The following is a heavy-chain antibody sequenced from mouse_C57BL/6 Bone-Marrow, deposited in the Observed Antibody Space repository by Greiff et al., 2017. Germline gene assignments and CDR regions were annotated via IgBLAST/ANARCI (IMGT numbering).Heavy chain of an antibody. D-gene: IGHD1-1*01. J-gene: IGHJ1*03. Sequence: EVKLMESGPGLAKPSQTLSLTCSVTGYSITSDYWNWIRKFPGNKLEYMGYISYSGSTYYNPSLKSRISITRDTSKNQYYLQLNSVTTEDTATYYCARRVYYGSSHWYVDVRGTGTTVTVSS. CDR2: ISYSGST. CDR3: ARRVYYGSSHWYVDV. V-gene: IGHV3-8*01. CDR1: GYSITSDY.